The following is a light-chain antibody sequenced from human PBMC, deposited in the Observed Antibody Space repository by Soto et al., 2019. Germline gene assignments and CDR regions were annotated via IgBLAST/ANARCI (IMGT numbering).Light chain of an antibody. CDR2: EVS. V-gene: IGLV2-23*02. CDR3: CSYAGTTTYV. Sequence: QSALTQPASVSGSPGQSITISCTGTSSDVGSYTLVSWYQQHPGKAPKLMIYEVSNRPSGVSNRFSGSKSGNTASLTISGLQAEDEADYYCCSYAGTTTYVFGTGTQLTVL. J-gene: IGLJ1*01. CDR1: SSDVGSYTL.